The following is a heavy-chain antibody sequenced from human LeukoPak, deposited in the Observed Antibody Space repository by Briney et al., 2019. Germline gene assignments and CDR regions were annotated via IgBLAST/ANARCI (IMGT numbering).Heavy chain of an antibody. V-gene: IGHV4-59*01. J-gene: IGHJ4*02. CDR2: IYYSGST. CDR1: GGSISSYY. Sequence: PSETLSLTCTVSGGSISSYYWSWIRQPPGKGLEWIGYIYYSGSTKYNPSLKSRATISGDTSKNQFSLKLSSVTAADTAVYYCATATLYCSGGSCYPNYFDYWGQGTLVTVSS. CDR3: ATATLYCSGGSCYPNYFDY. D-gene: IGHD2-15*01.